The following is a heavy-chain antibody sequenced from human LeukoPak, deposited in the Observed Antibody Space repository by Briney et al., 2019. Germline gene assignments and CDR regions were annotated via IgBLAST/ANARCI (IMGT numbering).Heavy chain of an antibody. V-gene: IGHV3-21*04. J-gene: IGHJ4*02. D-gene: IGHD5-18*01. Sequence: GGSLRLSCAASGFTFSSYSMNWVRQAPGKGLEWVSSISSSSSYIYYAGSVKGQFTISRDNSKNTLYLHMNSLRAEDTAVYYCAKEAGYSYGAVEYWGQGTLVTVSS. CDR1: GFTFSSYS. CDR3: AKEAGYSYGAVEY. CDR2: ISSSSSYI.